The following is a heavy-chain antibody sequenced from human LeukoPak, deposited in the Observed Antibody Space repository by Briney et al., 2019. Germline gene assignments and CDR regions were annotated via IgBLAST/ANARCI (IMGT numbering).Heavy chain of an antibody. V-gene: IGHV3-64*01. Sequence: GGSLRLSCATSGFTFSSYAMPWVRQAPGKGLEYVSAISSNGGSTYYANSVKGRFTISRDNSKNTLYLQMGSLRAEDMAVYYCARAPSIAAAPFYGMDVWGQGTTVAVSS. CDR1: GFTFSSYA. D-gene: IGHD6-13*01. CDR2: ISSNGGST. J-gene: IGHJ6*02. CDR3: ARAPSIAAAPFYGMDV.